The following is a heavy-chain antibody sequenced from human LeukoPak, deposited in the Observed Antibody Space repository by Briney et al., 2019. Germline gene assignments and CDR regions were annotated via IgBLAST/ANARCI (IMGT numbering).Heavy chain of an antibody. D-gene: IGHD4-17*01. CDR2: LWCDGNNK. J-gene: IGHJ4*02. CDR1: GFTFNSYG. CDR3: ARKHTTVTSFLDY. V-gene: IGHV3-33*01. Sequence: GRCLRLSCAAPGFTFNSYGIHWVRQGPGKGLEWVAVLWCDGNNKYYADSVKGRFTISRDSSKNTIYLQMNSLRAEDTAVYYWARKHTTVTSFLDYWGQGTLVTVSS.